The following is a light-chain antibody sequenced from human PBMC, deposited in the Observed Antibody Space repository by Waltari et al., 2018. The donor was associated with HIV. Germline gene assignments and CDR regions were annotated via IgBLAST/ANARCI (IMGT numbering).Light chain of an antibody. J-gene: IGLJ1*01. CDR3: CAYAAGHVSYV. CDR1: TSGVGFYDY. CDR2: DVN. V-gene: IGLV2-11*01. Sequence: QSALTQPPSVSGSPGQSASISCSGPTSGVGFYDYVFWYQQYPGKPPKLNIFDVNQRPSGVPERFSGSKSGNTASLTISGLQTEDEADYFCCAYAAGHVSYVFGNGTAVAVL.